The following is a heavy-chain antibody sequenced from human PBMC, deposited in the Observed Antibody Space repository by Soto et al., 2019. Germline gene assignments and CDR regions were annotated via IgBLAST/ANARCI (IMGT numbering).Heavy chain of an antibody. D-gene: IGHD3-10*01. CDR1: GFIFSKYS. CDR3: ARDPGNFDSGSTYFDY. CDR2: ISSNSITI. J-gene: IGHJ4*02. Sequence: GGSLRLSCGASGFIFSKYSMNWVRQAPGKGLEWLSYISSNSITIYYADSVRGRFTIFRDNAKNSLYLQMNSLRDEDTAVYYCARDPGNFDSGSTYFDYWGQGTLVTVSS. V-gene: IGHV3-48*02.